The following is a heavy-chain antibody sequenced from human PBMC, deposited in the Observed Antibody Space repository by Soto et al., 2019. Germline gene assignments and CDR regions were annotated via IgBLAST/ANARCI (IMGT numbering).Heavy chain of an antibody. CDR3: ARSRREYYDFWSGYHPQFDP. D-gene: IGHD3-3*01. CDR2: INHSGST. J-gene: IGHJ5*02. CDR1: GWSFSGYD. Sequence: LETLSLTCAFYGWSFSGYDWSLIRQPPGKGLEWIGEINHSGSTNYNPSLKSRVTISVDTSKNQFSLKLSSVTAADTAVYYCARSRREYYDFWSGYHPQFDPWGQGTLVTVSS. V-gene: IGHV4-34*01.